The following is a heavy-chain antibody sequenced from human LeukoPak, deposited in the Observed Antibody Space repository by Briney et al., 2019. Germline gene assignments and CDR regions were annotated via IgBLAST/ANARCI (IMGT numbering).Heavy chain of an antibody. CDR2: IHYYGNT. CDR1: GGSLSKYY. CDR3: AREDSSTAQFDY. V-gene: IGHV4-59*01. D-gene: IGHD5-18*01. Sequence: SETLSLTCTVSGGSLSKYYWSWIRHSPGKGLEWIGYIHYYGNTNYNPSLKSRVTVSIDPSKNQFSLKLTSVTAADTAIYYCAREDSSTAQFDYWGQGTLVTVSS. J-gene: IGHJ4*02.